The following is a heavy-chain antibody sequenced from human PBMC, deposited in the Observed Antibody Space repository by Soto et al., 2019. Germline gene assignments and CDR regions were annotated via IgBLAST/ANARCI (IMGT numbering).Heavy chain of an antibody. CDR1: GGSISSGDYY. CDR2: IYYSGST. D-gene: IGHD3-22*01. CDR3: ARDPYYYDSSGFSQG. J-gene: IGHJ4*02. V-gene: IGHV4-30-4*01. Sequence: QVQLQESGPGLVKPSQTLSLTCTVSGGSISSGDYYWSWIRQPPGKGLEWIGYIYYSGSTYYNPSLKSRVAISVDTSKNQFSLKLSSVTAADTAVYYCARDPYYYDSSGFSQGWGQGTLVTVSS.